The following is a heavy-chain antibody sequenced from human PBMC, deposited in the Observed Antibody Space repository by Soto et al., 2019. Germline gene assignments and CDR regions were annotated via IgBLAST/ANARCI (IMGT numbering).Heavy chain of an antibody. Sequence: GGSLRLSCAAPGFTFSSYSMNWVRQAPGKGLEWVSYISSSSSTIYYADSVKGRFTISRDNAKNSLYLQMNSLRDEDTAVYYCAGEDIVVIPAAMAHYYYYGMDVWGQGTRVTVSS. D-gene: IGHD2-2*01. V-gene: IGHV3-48*02. CDR2: ISSSSSTI. CDR3: AGEDIVVIPAAMAHYYYYGMDV. J-gene: IGHJ6*02. CDR1: GFTFSSYS.